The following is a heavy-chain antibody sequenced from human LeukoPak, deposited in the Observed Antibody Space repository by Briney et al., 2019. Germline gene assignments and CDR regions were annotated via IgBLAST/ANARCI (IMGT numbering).Heavy chain of an antibody. CDR1: GFTFSSYA. Sequence: GGSLRLSCAASGFTFSSYAMSWVRQAPGKGLEWVSAISGSGSSTYYADSVKGRFTISRDNSKNTLYLQMNSLRAEDTAVYYCAKTALCGGDCYDDYWGQGTLVTVSS. CDR2: ISGSGSST. V-gene: IGHV3-23*01. D-gene: IGHD2-21*02. J-gene: IGHJ4*02. CDR3: AKTALCGGDCYDDY.